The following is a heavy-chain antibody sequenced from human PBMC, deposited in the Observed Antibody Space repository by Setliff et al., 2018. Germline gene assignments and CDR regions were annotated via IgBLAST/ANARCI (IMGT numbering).Heavy chain of an antibody. D-gene: IGHD3-3*01. CDR2: ISSSGSTI. CDR1: GFTFSSYE. Sequence: GGSLRLSCAASGFTFSSYEMNWVRQAPGKGLEWVSYISSSGSTIYYADSVKGRFTISSDNAKNSLYLQMNSLRAEDTAVYYCARAGWGVPGDFWSGSRDPYGMDVWGQGTTVTVSS. J-gene: IGHJ6*02. V-gene: IGHV3-48*03. CDR3: ARAGWGVPGDFWSGSRDPYGMDV.